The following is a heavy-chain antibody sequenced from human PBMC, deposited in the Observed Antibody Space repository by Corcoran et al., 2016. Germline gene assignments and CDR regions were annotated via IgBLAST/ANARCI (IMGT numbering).Heavy chain of an antibody. CDR3: ASYNSSSWYYYYYGMDV. V-gene: IGHV4-39*07. D-gene: IGHD6-13*01. CDR1: GGSISSSSYY. Sequence: QLQLQESGPGLVKPSETLSLTCTVSGGSISSSSYYWGWIRQPPGKGLEWIGSIYYSGSTYYNPSLKSRVTISVDTSKNQFSLKLSSVTAADTAVYYWASYNSSSWYYYYYGMDVWGQGTTVTVSS. J-gene: IGHJ6*02. CDR2: IYYSGST.